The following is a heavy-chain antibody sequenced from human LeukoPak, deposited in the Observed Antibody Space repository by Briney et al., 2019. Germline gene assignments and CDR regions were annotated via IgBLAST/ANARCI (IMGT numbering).Heavy chain of an antibody. V-gene: IGHV4-59*08. CDR1: GGSISGYY. Sequence: NPAETLTLTCTVSGGSISGYYWSWIRQPPGKGLEWIGYVHYSGSSNYNPSLNRRVTIPRDTSKNQFSLKLSSVAAADAAVYYCARAGYSYYSGYYFDPWGQGTLVTVSS. CDR2: VHYSGSS. J-gene: IGHJ4*02. CDR3: ARAGYSYYSGYYFDP. D-gene: IGHD5-18*01.